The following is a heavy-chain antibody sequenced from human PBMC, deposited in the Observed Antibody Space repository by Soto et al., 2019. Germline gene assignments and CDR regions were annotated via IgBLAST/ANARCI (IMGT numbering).Heavy chain of an antibody. V-gene: IGHV1-3*01. CDR2: INAGSGYT. CDR1: GYSFTSYS. CDR3: ASGLPGDFDN. D-gene: IGHD4-17*01. Sequence: QVQLVQSGAEVKKPGASVKVSCKASGYSFTSYSMHWVRQAPGQRLEWLGWINAGSGYTKYSQKFQGRVTLTRDTSATTDYMELSSLRSEDTAVYYCASGLPGDFDNWGQGTLVTVSS. J-gene: IGHJ4*02.